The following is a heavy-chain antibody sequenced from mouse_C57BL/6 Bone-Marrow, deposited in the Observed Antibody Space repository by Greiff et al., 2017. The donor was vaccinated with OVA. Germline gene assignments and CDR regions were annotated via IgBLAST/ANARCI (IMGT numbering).Heavy chain of an antibody. V-gene: IGHV1-72*01. Sequence: VQLQQSGAELVKPGASVKLSCKASGYTFTSYWMHWVKQRPGRGLEWIGRIDPNSGGTKYNEKFKSKATLTVDKPSSTAYMQLSSLTSEDSAVYYCARSVYDGYYFYWYFDVWGTGTTVTVSS. D-gene: IGHD2-3*01. J-gene: IGHJ1*03. CDR2: IDPNSGGT. CDR1: GYTFTSYW. CDR3: ARSVYDGYYFYWYFDV.